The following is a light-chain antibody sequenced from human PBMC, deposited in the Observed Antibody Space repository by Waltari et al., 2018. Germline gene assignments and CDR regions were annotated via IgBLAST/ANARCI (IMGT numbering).Light chain of an antibody. V-gene: IGKV3-15*01. CDR1: QSISSN. CDR3: QQYDNWLGT. J-gene: IGKJ1*01. CDR2: GAS. Sequence: EIVMTQFPAPPSVFPGERDTVSCRASQSISSNLAWYQHKPGQAPRLLIYGASTRATGIPARFSGSGSGTEFTLTISSLQSEDFAVYFCQQYDNWLGTFGQGTKVEIK.